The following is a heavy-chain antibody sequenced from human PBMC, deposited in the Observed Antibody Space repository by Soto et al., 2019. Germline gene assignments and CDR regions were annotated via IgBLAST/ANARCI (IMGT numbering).Heavy chain of an antibody. D-gene: IGHD3-3*01. CDR2: ISYDGTDE. V-gene: IGHV3-30*03. Sequence: GGSLRLSCAASGFSFSSYGMHWVRQAPGKGLEWVAMISYDGTDEYYADSVKGRFTISRDNSKNAVYLQMNSLRAEDTAVYYCARDRYSYYDFWSGSLPYYYYGMDVWGQGTTVTVSS. CDR1: GFSFSSYG. CDR3: ARDRYSYYDFWSGSLPYYYYGMDV. J-gene: IGHJ6*02.